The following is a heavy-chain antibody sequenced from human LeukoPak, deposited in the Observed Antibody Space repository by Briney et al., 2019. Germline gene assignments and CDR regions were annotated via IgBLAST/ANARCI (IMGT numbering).Heavy chain of an antibody. CDR3: ARTSNGDYGSGSYYYFDY. Sequence: ASVKVSCKASGYTFTSYGISWVRQAPGQGLEWMGWISAYNGNTNYAQKLQGRVTMTTDTSTSTAYMELRSLRSDDTAVYYCARTSNGDYGSGSYYYFDYWGQETLVTVSS. CDR2: ISAYNGNT. J-gene: IGHJ4*02. V-gene: IGHV1-18*04. D-gene: IGHD3-10*01. CDR1: GYTFTSYG.